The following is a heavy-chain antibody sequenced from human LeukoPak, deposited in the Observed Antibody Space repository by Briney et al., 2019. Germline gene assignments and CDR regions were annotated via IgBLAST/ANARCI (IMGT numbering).Heavy chain of an antibody. V-gene: IGHV1-2*02. Sequence: ASVKVSCKASGYTFTGYYMHWVRQAPGQGLEWMGWINPNSGGTNYAQKFQGRVTMTRDTSISTAYMELSRLRSDDTAVYYCARACSIREYSYGTYWYFDLWGRGTLVTVSS. CDR3: ARACSIREYSYGTYWYFDL. D-gene: IGHD5-18*01. J-gene: IGHJ2*01. CDR1: GYTFTGYY. CDR2: INPNSGGT.